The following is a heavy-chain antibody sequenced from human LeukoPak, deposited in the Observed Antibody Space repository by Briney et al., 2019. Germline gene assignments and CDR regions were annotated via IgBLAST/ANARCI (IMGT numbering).Heavy chain of an antibody. CDR1: GGSISSYY. V-gene: IGHV4-59*08. J-gene: IGHJ5*02. Sequence: EASETLSLTCTVSGGSISSYYWSWIRQPPGKGLEWIGYIYYSGSTNYNPSLKSRVTISVDTSKNQFSPKLSSVTAADTAAYYCARRGYSSSNWFDPWGQGTLVTVSS. D-gene: IGHD6-13*01. CDR3: ARRGYSSSNWFDP. CDR2: IYYSGST.